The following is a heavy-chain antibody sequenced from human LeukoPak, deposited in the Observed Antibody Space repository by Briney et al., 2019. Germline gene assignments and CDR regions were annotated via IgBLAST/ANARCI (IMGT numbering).Heavy chain of an antibody. CDR2: IYYSGST. D-gene: IGHD2-15*01. Sequence: SQTLSLTCTVSGGSISSGGYYWSWIRQPPGKGLEWIGYIYYSGSTYYNPSLKSRVTISVDTSKNQFSLKLSSVTAADTAVYYCARAIYCSGGSCYLGKYYYYYMDVWGKGTTVTVSS. V-gene: IGHV4-30-4*08. CDR3: ARAIYCSGGSCYLGKYYYYYMDV. CDR1: GGSISSGGYY. J-gene: IGHJ6*03.